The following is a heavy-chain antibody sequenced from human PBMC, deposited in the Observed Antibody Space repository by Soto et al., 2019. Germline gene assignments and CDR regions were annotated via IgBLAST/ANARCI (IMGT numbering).Heavy chain of an antibody. CDR1: GFTVSSNY. CDR3: ARQSRTSTPFDY. V-gene: IGHV3-66*04. CDR2: IYSADSAGNT. D-gene: IGHD2-2*01. Sequence: GGSLRLSCAASGFTVSSNYMSWVRQAPGKGLEWVSVIYSADSAGNTYYADSVKGRFTISRDNSKNTLYLQMNGLRVEDTAVYYCARQSRTSTPFDYWGQGTLVTVSS. J-gene: IGHJ4*02.